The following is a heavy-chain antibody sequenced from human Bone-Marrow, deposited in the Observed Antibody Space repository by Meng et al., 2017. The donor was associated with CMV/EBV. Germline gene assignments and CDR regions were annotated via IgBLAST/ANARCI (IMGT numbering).Heavy chain of an antibody. Sequence: SETLSLTCTVSGGSISSSSYYWGWIRQPPGKGLEWIGSIYYSGSTYYNPSLKSRVTISVDTSKNQFSLKLSSVTAADTAVYYCARLRLGAHLDYWGKGTLVTVSS. CDR3: ARLRLGAHLDY. J-gene: IGHJ4*02. CDR2: IYYSGST. V-gene: IGHV4-39*01. CDR1: GGSISSSSYY. D-gene: IGHD3-16*01.